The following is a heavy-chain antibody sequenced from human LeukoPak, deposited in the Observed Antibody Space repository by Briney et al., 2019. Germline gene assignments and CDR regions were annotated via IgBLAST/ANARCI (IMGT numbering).Heavy chain of an antibody. V-gene: IGHV4-38-2*01. CDR3: ARGGAATGNFDY. J-gene: IGHJ4*02. D-gene: IGHD2-15*01. Sequence: SETLSLTCAVSGFSISSGYYRVWIPQPPGKGPGGIGSIYHSGSTYYNPSLKSRVTISVDTSKNQFSLKLSSVTAADTAVYYCARGGAATGNFDYWGQGTLVTVSS. CDR1: GFSISSGYY. CDR2: IYHSGST.